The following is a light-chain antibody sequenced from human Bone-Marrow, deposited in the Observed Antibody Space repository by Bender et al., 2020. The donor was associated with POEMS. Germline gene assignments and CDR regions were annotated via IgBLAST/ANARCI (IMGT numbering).Light chain of an antibody. Sequence: QSVVTQPPSLSEAPRQRVTISCSGSSSNIGNHGVNWYQQLPGEAPKLLIYYDDLLTPGVSDRFSASKSDTSASLAISELQSADEAHYYCSAWDDGLSGWVFVGRTRRTVL. CDR3: SAWDDGLSGWV. CDR1: SSNIGNHG. J-gene: IGLJ3*02. CDR2: YDD. V-gene: IGLV1-36*01.